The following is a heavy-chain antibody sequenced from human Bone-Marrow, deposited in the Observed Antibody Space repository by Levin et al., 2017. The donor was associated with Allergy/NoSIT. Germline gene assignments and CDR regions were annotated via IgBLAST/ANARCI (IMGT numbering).Heavy chain of an antibody. CDR1: GYTFTSYD. Sequence: ASVKVSCKASGYTFTSYDINWVRQATGQGLEWMGWMNPNSGNTGYAQKFQGRVTMTRNTSISTAYMELSSLRSEDTAVYYCARSPSGSRQRRLDNWFDPWGQGTLVTVSS. V-gene: IGHV1-8*01. J-gene: IGHJ5*02. CDR3: ARSPSGSRQRRLDNWFDP. CDR2: MNPNSGNT. D-gene: IGHD3-10*01.